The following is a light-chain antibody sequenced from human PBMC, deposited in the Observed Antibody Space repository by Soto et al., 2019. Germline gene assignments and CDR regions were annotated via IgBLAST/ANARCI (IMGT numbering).Light chain of an antibody. CDR3: SSHGGSDNYVI. Sequence: QSALTQPASVSGSPGQSITISCTGTSSDVGRYDLVSWYHQHPGRAPKLMIFDVNKRPSGVSSRFSGSKSGATASLTISGLQAEDEADYHCSSHGGSDNYVIFGGGTKLTVL. V-gene: IGLV2-23*02. CDR1: SSDVGRYDL. CDR2: DVN. J-gene: IGLJ2*01.